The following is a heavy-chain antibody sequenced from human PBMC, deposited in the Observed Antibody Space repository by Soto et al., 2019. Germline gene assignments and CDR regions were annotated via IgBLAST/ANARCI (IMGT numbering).Heavy chain of an antibody. Sequence: GSLRLACSATELTVSSNYMAWVRQAPGKGLEWVSLLYSGGRTYYADSVKGRFTISRDDSKDTLYLQMNSLRADDTAVYYCARVVSYEDADHWGQGTLVTVYS. J-gene: IGHJ4*02. V-gene: IGHV3-53*01. CDR1: ELTVSSNY. CDR2: LYSGGRT. D-gene: IGHD2-8*01. CDR3: ARVVSYEDADH.